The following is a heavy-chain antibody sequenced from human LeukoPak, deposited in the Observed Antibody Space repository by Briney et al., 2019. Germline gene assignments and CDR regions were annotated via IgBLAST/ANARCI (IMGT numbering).Heavy chain of an antibody. CDR3: AICRKFHTDSSGYCNYFDY. V-gene: IGHV4-39*02. CDR2: IYYSGRT. CDR1: GSSISSSSDY. J-gene: IGHJ4*02. Sequence: PSETLSLTCIVSGSSISSSSDYWGWIRQPPGKGLEWIGSIYYSGRTYYNLSLKSRVTLSVDTSKNHFSLKLSSVTAPDTTVYSCAICRKFHTDSSGYCNYFDYWGQGTLVTVSS. D-gene: IGHD3-22*01.